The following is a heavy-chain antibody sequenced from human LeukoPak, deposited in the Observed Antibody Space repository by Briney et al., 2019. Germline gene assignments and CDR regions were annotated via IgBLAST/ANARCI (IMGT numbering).Heavy chain of an antibody. Sequence: ASAKVSCKASGYTFSGYYMHWVRQAPGQGLEWMGWINPDSGGTNYAQKFQGRVTMTRDTSISTAYMELSRLRSDDTAVYYCARDNYYDSSGYYYGGSTGNWFDPWGQGTLVTVSS. V-gene: IGHV1-2*02. CDR2: INPDSGGT. D-gene: IGHD3-22*01. CDR3: ARDNYYDSSGYYYGGSTGNWFDP. CDR1: GYTFSGYY. J-gene: IGHJ5*02.